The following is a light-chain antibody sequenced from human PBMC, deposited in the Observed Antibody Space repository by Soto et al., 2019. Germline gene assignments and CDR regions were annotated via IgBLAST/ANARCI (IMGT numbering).Light chain of an antibody. CDR1: QSVSSN. CDR2: GAS. J-gene: IGKJ4*01. Sequence: ETVMTQSPATLSVSPGESATLSCRASQSVSSNLAWYQQKPGQAPRLLIYGASARATGFPARFSGSGSGTEFTLTISSLQSEDCAVYYCQQYNKWPLTFGGGTKVEIK. CDR3: QQYNKWPLT. V-gene: IGKV3-15*01.